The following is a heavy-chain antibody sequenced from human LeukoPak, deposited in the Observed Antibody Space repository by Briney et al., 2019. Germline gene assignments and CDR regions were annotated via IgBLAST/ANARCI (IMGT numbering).Heavy chain of an antibody. CDR2: IYYSGST. CDR1: GGSISSGGYY. J-gene: IGHJ2*01. D-gene: IGHD3-16*01. CDR3: ARGGKRSNFDL. V-gene: IGHV4-31*03. Sequence: SETLSLTCTVSGGSISSGGYYWSWIRQHPGKGLEWIGYIYYSGSTYYNPSLKSRVTISVDTSKNQFSLKLSSVTAADTAVYYCARGGKRSNFDLWGRGTLVTDSS.